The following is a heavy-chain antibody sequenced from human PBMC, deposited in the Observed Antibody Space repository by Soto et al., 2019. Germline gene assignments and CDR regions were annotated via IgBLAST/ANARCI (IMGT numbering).Heavy chain of an antibody. J-gene: IGHJ6*02. V-gene: IGHV5-51*01. D-gene: IGHD6-13*01. CDR2: IYPGDSDT. CDR1: GYRVTSYW. Sequence: GESVKRSGEGCGYRVTSYWRGWARQLPGKGLEWMGIIYPGDSDTRYSPSFQGQVTISADKSISTAYLQWSSLKASDTAMYYCAKTAAGGKNYYGMDVWGQGTTVTVSS. CDR3: AKTAAGGKNYYGMDV.